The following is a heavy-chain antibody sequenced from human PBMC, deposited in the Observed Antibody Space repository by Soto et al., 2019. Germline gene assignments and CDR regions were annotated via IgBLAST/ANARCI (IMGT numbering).Heavy chain of an antibody. J-gene: IGHJ4*02. CDR1: GYTFTSYG. CDR2: ISAYNGNT. D-gene: IGHD3-16*02. V-gene: IGHV1-18*04. Sequence: GASVKVSCKASGYTFTSYGISWVRQAPGQGLEWMGWISAYNGNTNYAQKLQGRVTMTTDTSTSTAYMELRSLRSDDTAVYYCARVPANYDYVWGSYRSPFYFDYWGQGTLVTVSS. CDR3: ARVPANYDYVWGSYRSPFYFDY.